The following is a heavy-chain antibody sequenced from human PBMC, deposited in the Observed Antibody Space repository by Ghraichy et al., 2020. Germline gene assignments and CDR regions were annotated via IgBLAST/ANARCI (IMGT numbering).Heavy chain of an antibody. CDR1: GGSISSSSYY. D-gene: IGHD6-13*01. Sequence: GSLRLSCTVSGGSISSSSYYWGWIRQPPGKGLEWIGSIYYSGSTYYNPSLKSRVTISVDTSKNQFSLKLSSVTAADTAVYYCARLCRGAAGILGGYYFDYWGQGTLVTVSS. CDR3: ARLCRGAAGILGGYYFDY. J-gene: IGHJ4*02. V-gene: IGHV4-39*01. CDR2: IYYSGST.